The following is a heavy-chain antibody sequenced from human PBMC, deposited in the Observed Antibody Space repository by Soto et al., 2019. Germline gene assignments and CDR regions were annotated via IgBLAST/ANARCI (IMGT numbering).Heavy chain of an antibody. Sequence: SETLSLTCTVSGGSISSGGYYWNWIRQHPGKGLEWIGYIYYSGSTYYNPSLKSRVTISVDTSKDQFSLKLSSVTAADTAVYYCARDRTGFSSFEPWGQGSRVTVSS. V-gene: IGHV4-31*03. CDR2: IYYSGST. J-gene: IGHJ5*02. CDR1: GGSISSGGYY. D-gene: IGHD1-1*01. CDR3: ARDRTGFSSFEP.